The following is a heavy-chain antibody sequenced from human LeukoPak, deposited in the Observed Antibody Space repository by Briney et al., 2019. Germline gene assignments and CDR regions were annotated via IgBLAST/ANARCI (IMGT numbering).Heavy chain of an antibody. CDR1: GYTFTSYD. J-gene: IGHJ4*02. D-gene: IGHD5/OR15-5a*01. Sequence: GASVKVSCKASGYTFTSYDINWVRQAPGQGLEWMGWMNPNSGNTGYAQKFQGRVTMTRDTSISTAYMELSSLRSEDTAVYYCARGLGIPGVYPDLRFWGQGTLVTVSS. V-gene: IGHV1-8*01. CDR2: MNPNSGNT. CDR3: ARGLGIPGVYPDLRF.